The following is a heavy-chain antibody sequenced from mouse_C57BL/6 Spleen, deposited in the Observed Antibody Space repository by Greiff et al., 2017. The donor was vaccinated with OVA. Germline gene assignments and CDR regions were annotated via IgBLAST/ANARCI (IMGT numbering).Heavy chain of an antibody. CDR2: ISSGSSTI. CDR3: ARAQTAQATLWFAY. CDR1: GFTFSDYG. J-gene: IGHJ3*01. Sequence: EVKVVESGGGLVKPGGSLKLSCAASGFTFSDYGMHWVRQAPEKGLEWVAYISSGSSTIYYADTVKGRFTISRDNAKNTLFLQMTSLRSEDTAMYYCARAQTAQATLWFAYWGQGTLVTVSA. D-gene: IGHD3-2*02. V-gene: IGHV5-17*01.